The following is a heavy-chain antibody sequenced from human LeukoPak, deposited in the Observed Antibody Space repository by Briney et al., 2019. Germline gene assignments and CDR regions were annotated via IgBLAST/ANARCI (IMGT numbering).Heavy chain of an antibody. Sequence: PGGSLRLSCAASGFTFSSYSMNWVRQAPGKGLEWVSSISSSSSTIYYADSVKGRFTISRDNAKNSLYLQMNSLRAEDTAVYYCARMGEQQLVIDYWGQGTLVTVSS. J-gene: IGHJ4*02. CDR1: GFTFSSYS. V-gene: IGHV3-48*04. CDR3: ARMGEQQLVIDY. CDR2: ISSSSSTI. D-gene: IGHD6-13*01.